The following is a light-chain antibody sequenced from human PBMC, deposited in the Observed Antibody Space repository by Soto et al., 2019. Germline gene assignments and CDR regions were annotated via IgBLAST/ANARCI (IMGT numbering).Light chain of an antibody. Sequence: DIVMTQSPDFLAVSLGERATINCKSSQSVLSTSNNKNYLAWYQHKPGQPPKLLIYWASTRESGVPDRFSGSGSVTDFTLTISSLQAEDVAVYYCQQYYTVPLTFGGGTKVEIK. CDR3: QQYYTVPLT. CDR1: QSVLSTSNNKNY. V-gene: IGKV4-1*01. J-gene: IGKJ4*01. CDR2: WAS.